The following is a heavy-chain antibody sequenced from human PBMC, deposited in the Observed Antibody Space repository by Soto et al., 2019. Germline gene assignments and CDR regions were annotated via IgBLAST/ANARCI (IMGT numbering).Heavy chain of an antibody. Sequence: EVQLVESGGGLVQPGGSLRLSCAASGFTFSSYWMHWVRQPPGKGLVWVSRIDGAGRSTNYADSVKGRFTISRDNAKNTLYLQMNNLRAEDTAVYYCARVGSTSWYWGQGTLVTVSS. J-gene: IGHJ4*02. D-gene: IGHD6-6*01. CDR2: IDGAGRST. CDR1: GFTFSSYW. CDR3: ARVGSTSWY. V-gene: IGHV3-74*01.